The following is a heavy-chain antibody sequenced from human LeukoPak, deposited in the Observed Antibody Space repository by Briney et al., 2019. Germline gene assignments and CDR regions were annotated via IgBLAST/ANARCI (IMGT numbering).Heavy chain of an antibody. V-gene: IGHV3-30*04. J-gene: IGHJ4*02. CDR1: GFTFSSYA. CDR2: ISYDGSNK. CDR3: AREDNWSYAR. D-gene: IGHD1-7*01. Sequence: TGGSLRLSCAASGFTFSSYAMHWVRQAPGKGLEWVAVISYDGSNKYYADSVKGRFTISRDNSKNTLYLQMNSLRAEDTAVYYCAREDNWSYARWGQGTLVTVSS.